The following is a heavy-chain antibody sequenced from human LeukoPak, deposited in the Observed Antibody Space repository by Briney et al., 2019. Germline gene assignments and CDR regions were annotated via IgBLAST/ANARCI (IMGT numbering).Heavy chain of an antibody. CDR2: IKYDGSEK. Sequence: PGGSLTLSCAVSGFTFSTYWMSWVRQAPGKGLEWVANIKYDGSEKYYVDSVKGRFTISRDNAKNSVHLQMDSLRADDTAFYCFLRDLTRIVAGATIDYWGQGTLVTVSS. CDR1: GFTFSTYW. J-gene: IGHJ4*02. CDR3: LRDLTRIVAGATIDY. D-gene: IGHD3-22*01. V-gene: IGHV3-7*01.